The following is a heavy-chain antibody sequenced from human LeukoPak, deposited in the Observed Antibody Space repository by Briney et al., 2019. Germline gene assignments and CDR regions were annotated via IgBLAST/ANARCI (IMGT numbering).Heavy chain of an antibody. Sequence: GRSLRLSCAASGFTFSNYGMHWVRQAPGKGLEWVAVIWYDGSNKYYVDSVKGRFTISRDNSKNTLYLQMNRLRAEDTAVYYCARDPMVRGTRYYFDYWGQGTLVTVSS. J-gene: IGHJ4*02. D-gene: IGHD3-10*01. CDR3: ARDPMVRGTRYYFDY. CDR1: GFTFSNYG. V-gene: IGHV3-33*01. CDR2: IWYDGSNK.